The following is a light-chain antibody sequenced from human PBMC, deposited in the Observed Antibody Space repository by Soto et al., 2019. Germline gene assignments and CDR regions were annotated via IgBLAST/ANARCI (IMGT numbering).Light chain of an antibody. V-gene: IGKV3-15*01. CDR2: GAS. Sequence: EIVMTQSPATLSVSPGERVTLSCRASQSVSRSLAWYQQKPGQAPRLLIYGASTRATGIPARFSGSGSGTEFTLTISSLQSEDFAVYDCQQDNNWPPFAFGPGTKVDIK. CDR1: QSVSRS. J-gene: IGKJ3*01. CDR3: QQDNNWPPFA.